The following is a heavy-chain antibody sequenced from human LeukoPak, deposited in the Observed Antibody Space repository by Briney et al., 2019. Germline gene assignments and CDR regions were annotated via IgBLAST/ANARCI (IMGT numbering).Heavy chain of an antibody. J-gene: IGHJ4*02. V-gene: IGHV4-59*01. CDR1: GVSIGPYY. CDR2: TYYSGST. D-gene: IGHD6-13*01. Sequence: SETLSLTCTVSGVSIGPYYWSWMRQPPGKGLEWIGYTYYSGSTNYNPSLKSRITISVDTSKNQFSLKLSSVTAADTAVYYCARAAGGDYWGRGTLVTVSS. CDR3: ARAAGGDY.